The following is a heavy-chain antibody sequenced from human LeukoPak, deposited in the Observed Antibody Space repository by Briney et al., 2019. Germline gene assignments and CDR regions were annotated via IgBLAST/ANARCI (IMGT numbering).Heavy chain of an antibody. CDR3: ARHCSGGNCYGVADI. Sequence: SVKVSCKASGGTFSSYAISWVRQAPGQGLEWMGGIIPIFGTANYAQKFQGRVTLTADESTSTAYMELSSLRSEDTAVYYCARHCSGGNCYGVADIWGQGTVVTVSS. D-gene: IGHD2-15*01. CDR2: IIPIFGTA. V-gene: IGHV1-69*01. CDR1: GGTFSSYA. J-gene: IGHJ3*02.